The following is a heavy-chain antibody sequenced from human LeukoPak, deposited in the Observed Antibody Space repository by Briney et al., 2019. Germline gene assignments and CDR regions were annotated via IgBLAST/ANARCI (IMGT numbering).Heavy chain of an antibody. V-gene: IGHV1-8*01. CDR2: MNPNSGNT. CDR3: AVGGLYYDFWSGYWDPNWFDP. J-gene: IGHJ5*02. Sequence: ASVKVPCKASGYTFTSYDINWVRQATGQGLEWMGWMNPNSGNTGYAQKFQGRVTMTRNTSISTAYMELSSLRSEDTAVYYCAVGGLYYDFWSGYWDPNWFDPWGQGTLVTVSS. CDR1: GYTFTSYD. D-gene: IGHD3-3*01.